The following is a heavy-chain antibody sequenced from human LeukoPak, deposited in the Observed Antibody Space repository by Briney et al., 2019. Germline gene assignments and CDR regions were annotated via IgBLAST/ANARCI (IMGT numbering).Heavy chain of an antibody. CDR2: INSDGSST. CDR1: GFTFSSYW. CDR3: AKGGSITMIVVGPYYFDY. Sequence: GGSLRLSCAASGFTFSSYWMHWVRQAPGKGLVWVSRINSDGSSTSYADSVKGRFTISRDNSKNTLYLQMNSLRAEDTAVYYCAKGGSITMIVVGPYYFDYWGQGTLVTVSS. V-gene: IGHV3-74*01. J-gene: IGHJ4*02. D-gene: IGHD3-22*01.